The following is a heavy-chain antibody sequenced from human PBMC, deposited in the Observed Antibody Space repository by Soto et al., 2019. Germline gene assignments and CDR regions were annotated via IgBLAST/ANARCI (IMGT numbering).Heavy chain of an antibody. CDR1: GFTFDGYA. Sequence: GGSLRLSCTASGFTFDGYAMHWVRQAPGRGLEWVSGITWNSGNIAYADSVKGRFTIARDDDNNSLYLQMNSLRPEDTALYYCVKDSYADFHRVLSTAEYFFDYWGHGTLVTVSS. J-gene: IGHJ4*01. D-gene: IGHD2-15*01. CDR2: ITWNSGNI. CDR3: VKDSYADFHRVLSTAEYFFDY. V-gene: IGHV3-9*01.